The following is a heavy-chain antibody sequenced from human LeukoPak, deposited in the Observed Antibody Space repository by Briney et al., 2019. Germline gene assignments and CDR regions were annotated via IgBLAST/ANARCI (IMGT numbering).Heavy chain of an antibody. Sequence: GASVKVSCKASGGTFSSYAISWVRQAPGQGLEWMGGIIPIFGTANYAQKFQGRVTITADKSTSTAYMELSSLRSEDTAVYYCARSGIMWDSGYDQMEYYFDYWGQGTLVTVSS. J-gene: IGHJ4*02. CDR3: ARSGIMWDSGYDQMEYYFDY. D-gene: IGHD5-12*01. CDR1: GGTFSSYA. CDR2: IIPIFGTA. V-gene: IGHV1-69*06.